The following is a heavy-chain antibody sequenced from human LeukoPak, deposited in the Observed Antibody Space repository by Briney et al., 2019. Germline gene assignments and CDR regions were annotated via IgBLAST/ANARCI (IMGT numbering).Heavy chain of an antibody. CDR3: ARLEDSGGYRFDY. D-gene: IGHD3-22*01. CDR1: GASISSRSYY. CDR2: MYYSGST. V-gene: IGHV4-39*01. J-gene: IGHJ4*02. Sequence: KPSETLSLTCTVSGASISSRSYYWGWIRQSPVKGLEWIGNMYYSGSTHYSPSLNSRVTISRQTSKNQVSLKLSSVTAADSAVYYCARLEDSGGYRFDYWGQGALVTVSS.